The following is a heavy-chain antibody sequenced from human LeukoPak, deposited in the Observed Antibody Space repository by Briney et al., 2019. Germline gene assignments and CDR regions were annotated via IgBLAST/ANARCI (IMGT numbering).Heavy chain of an antibody. Sequence: PGGSLRLSCAASGFTFSSYAMHWVRQAPGKGLEWVAVISYDGSNKYYADSVKGRFTISRDNSKNTLYLQMNSLRAEDTAVYYCARDPSSLGIAVAGLDYWGQGTLVTVSS. J-gene: IGHJ4*02. CDR1: GFTFSSYA. CDR2: ISYDGSNK. CDR3: ARDPSSLGIAVAGLDY. V-gene: IGHV3-30-3*01. D-gene: IGHD6-19*01.